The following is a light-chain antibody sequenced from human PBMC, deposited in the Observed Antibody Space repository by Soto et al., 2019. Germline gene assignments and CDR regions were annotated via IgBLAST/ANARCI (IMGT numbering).Light chain of an antibody. J-gene: IGLJ1*01. CDR3: CSYAGSSTLV. CDR1: SSYVGGYNL. V-gene: IGLV2-23*01. CDR2: DGN. Sequence: QSALTQPASVSGSPGQSITISCTGTSSYVGGYNLVSWYQQQPDKAPKLMIFDGNLLPSGVSNRYSGSKFGNTASLTISGLQAEDEGDYYCCSYAGSSTLVFGTGTKVTVL.